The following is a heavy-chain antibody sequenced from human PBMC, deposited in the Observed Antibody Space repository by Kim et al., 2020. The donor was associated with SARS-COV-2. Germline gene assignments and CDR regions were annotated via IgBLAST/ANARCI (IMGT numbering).Heavy chain of an antibody. V-gene: IGHV3-21*01. D-gene: IGHD2-15*01. CDR3: ARDDCSGGSCYSTRTHYYYYYGMDV. J-gene: IGHJ6*02. CDR2: ISSSSSYI. CDR1: GFTFSSYS. Sequence: GGSLRLSCAASGFTFSSYSMNWVRQAPGKGLEWVSSISSSSSYIYYADSVKGRFTISRDNDKNSLYLQMNSLRAEDTAVYYCARDDCSGGSCYSTRTHYYYYYGMDVWGQGTTVTVSS.